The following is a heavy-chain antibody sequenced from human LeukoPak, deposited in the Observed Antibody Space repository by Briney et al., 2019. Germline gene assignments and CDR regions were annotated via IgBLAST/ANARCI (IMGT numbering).Heavy chain of an antibody. Sequence: ASVPVSCKASGYTFTSYGISWVREAPGQGLEWMGWISAYNGNTNYAQKLQGRVTMTTDTSTSTAYMELRSLRSDDTAVYYCARAYSGSYGGAFDIWGQGTMVTVSS. CDR3: ARAYSGSYGGAFDI. CDR1: GYTFTSYG. V-gene: IGHV1-18*01. J-gene: IGHJ3*02. D-gene: IGHD1-26*01. CDR2: ISAYNGNT.